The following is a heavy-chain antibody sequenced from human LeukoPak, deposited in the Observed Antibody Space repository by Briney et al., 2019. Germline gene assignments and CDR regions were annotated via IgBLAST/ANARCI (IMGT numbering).Heavy chain of an antibody. CDR1: GFTFSSYS. CDR2: ISSSGNTI. D-gene: IGHD6-13*01. V-gene: IGHV3-48*04. CDR3: ATVMEVTWQQVVRAFDS. J-gene: IGHJ3*02. Sequence: PGGSLRLSCAASGFTFSSYSMNWVRQAPGKGLEWVSYISSSGNTIYYADSVKGRFTISRDNAKNSLYLQMNSLRAEDTALYYCATVMEVTWQQVVRAFDSWGQGTMVTVSS.